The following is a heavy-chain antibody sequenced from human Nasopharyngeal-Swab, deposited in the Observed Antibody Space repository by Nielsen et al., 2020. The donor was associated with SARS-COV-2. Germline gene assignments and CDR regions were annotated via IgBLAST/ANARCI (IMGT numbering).Heavy chain of an antibody. CDR1: GYTFNKFA. D-gene: IGHD3-10*01. CDR3: ARDSGKDYSSFQ. CDR2: IDTGDGNT. J-gene: IGHJ4*02. V-gene: IGHV1-3*04. Sequence: ASVKVSCKPSGYTFNKFAIHWVRQAPGQGLEWMGWIDTGDGNTKYSQLLQGRVIITRDTFASTVYMDLTSLRSEDTAVYYCARDSGKDYSSFQWGQGTLVTVSS.